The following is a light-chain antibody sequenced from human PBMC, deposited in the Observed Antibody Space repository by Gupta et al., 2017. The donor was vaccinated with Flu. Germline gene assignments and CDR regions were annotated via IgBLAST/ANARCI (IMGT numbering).Light chain of an antibody. J-gene: IGKJ4*01. CDR3: QQWNSYPLT. V-gene: IGKV1-9*01. Sequence: DIQLTHPPSFLSASVGDRVTITCRASQGISSYLAWYQQKPGKAPKFLIYDASTLESGVPSRFSGSGSGTEFTLTISSLQPEDFATYYCQQWNSYPLTFGGGTRVEIK. CDR1: QGISSY. CDR2: DAS.